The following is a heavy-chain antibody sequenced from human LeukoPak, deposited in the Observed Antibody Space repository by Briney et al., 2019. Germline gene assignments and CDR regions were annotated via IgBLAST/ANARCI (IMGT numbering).Heavy chain of an antibody. CDR3: ARTRTGRYGYNFHFDY. CDR1: GYTFTSYY. CDR2: INPSGGST. D-gene: IGHD5-24*01. Sequence: GASVKVSCKASGYTFTSYYMHWVRQAPGQGLEWMGIINPSGGSTSYAQKFQGRVTMTRDTSTSTVYMELSSLRSEDTAVYSCARTRTGRYGYNFHFDYWGQGTLVTVSS. J-gene: IGHJ4*02. V-gene: IGHV1-46*01.